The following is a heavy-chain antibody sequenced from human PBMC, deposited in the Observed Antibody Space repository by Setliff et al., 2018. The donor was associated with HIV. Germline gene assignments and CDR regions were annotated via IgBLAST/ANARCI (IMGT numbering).Heavy chain of an antibody. CDR3: ARYKWNNWIFGWFDP. CDR2: INKDGSHM. V-gene: IGHV3-7*01. D-gene: IGHD1-20*01. CDR1: GFTLSNYW. Sequence: GGSLRLSCAASGFTLSNYWMTWVRQAPGKGLEWVAHINKDGSHMNYADSVKGRFTISRDNAKNSLYLQMNSLRAEDTAVYYCARYKWNNWIFGWFDPWGQGTQVTVSS. J-gene: IGHJ5*02.